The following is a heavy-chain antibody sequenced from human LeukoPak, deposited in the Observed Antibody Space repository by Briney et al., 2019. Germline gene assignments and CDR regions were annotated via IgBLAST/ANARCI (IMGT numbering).Heavy chain of an antibody. V-gene: IGHV3-48*01. Sequence: PGGSLRLSCAASGFTFSSYSMNWVRQAPGKGLEWVSYISSSSSTIYYADSVKGRFTISRDNSKNTLYLQMNSLRIEDTAVYYCAKDVFGGIDYWGEGTLVTVSS. D-gene: IGHD3-10*01. J-gene: IGHJ4*02. CDR2: ISSSSSTI. CDR3: AKDVFGGIDY. CDR1: GFTFSSYS.